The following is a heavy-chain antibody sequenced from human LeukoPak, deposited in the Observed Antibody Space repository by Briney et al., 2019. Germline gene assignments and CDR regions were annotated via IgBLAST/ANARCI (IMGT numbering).Heavy chain of an antibody. V-gene: IGHV4-30-4*08. J-gene: IGHJ4*02. CDR3: ASTPSGSSAWYYFDK. D-gene: IGHD6-19*01. CDR2: IYYSGSP. CDR1: GGSINSGAYY. Sequence: PSQTLSLTCTVSGGSINSGAYYWTWIRQHPGKGLEWIGHIYYSGSPYYNPSLKSRVSMSVDTSKNQFSLKLSSVTAADTAVYYCASTPSGSSAWYYFDKWGQGTLVTVSS.